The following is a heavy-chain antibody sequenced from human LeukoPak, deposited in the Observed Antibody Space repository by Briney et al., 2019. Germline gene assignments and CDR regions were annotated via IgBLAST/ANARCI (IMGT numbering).Heavy chain of an antibody. D-gene: IGHD3-22*01. CDR1: GGSISSYY. CDR2: IYYSGYT. J-gene: IGHJ4*02. Sequence: PSETLSLTCTVSGGSISSYYWSWIRQPPGKGLEWIGDIYYSGYTNYNPSLKSRVTISVDTSKNQFSLKLSSVTAADTAVYYCARASYSYDISGWVPFDYWGQGTLVTVSS. CDR3: ARASYSYDISGWVPFDY. V-gene: IGHV4-59*01.